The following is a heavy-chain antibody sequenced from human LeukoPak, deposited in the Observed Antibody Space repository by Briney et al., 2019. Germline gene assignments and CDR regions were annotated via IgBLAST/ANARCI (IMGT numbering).Heavy chain of an antibody. CDR3: AIGCSSTSCPGPFDY. CDR2: TNHSGST. CDR1: GGSFSGYY. V-gene: IGHV4-34*01. J-gene: IGHJ4*02. D-gene: IGHD2-2*01. Sequence: PSETLSLTCAVYGGSFSGYYWSWIRQPPGKGLEWIGETNHSGSTNYNPSLKSRVTISVDTSKNQFSLKLSSVTAADTAVYYCAIGCSSTSCPGPFDYWGQGTLVTASS.